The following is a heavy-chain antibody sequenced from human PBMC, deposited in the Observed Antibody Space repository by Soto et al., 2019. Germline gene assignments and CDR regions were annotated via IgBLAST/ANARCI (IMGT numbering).Heavy chain of an antibody. J-gene: IGHJ4*02. V-gene: IGHV3-23*01. Sequence: GGSLRLSCAASEFTFSSYSMNWVRQAPGKGLEWVSYIDSSGGSTYYADSVKGRFTISRDNSKNTLYLQMNSLRAEDTAVYYCAKDRFYGDYLVCFYFDYWGQGTLVT. D-gene: IGHD4-17*01. CDR2: IDSSGGST. CDR3: AKDRFYGDYLVCFYFDY. CDR1: EFTFSSYS.